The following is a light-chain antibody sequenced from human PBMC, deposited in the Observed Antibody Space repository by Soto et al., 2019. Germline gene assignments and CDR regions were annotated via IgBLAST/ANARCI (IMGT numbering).Light chain of an antibody. CDR1: SNVGSNY. J-gene: IGLJ3*02. CDR3: GTWDKSLDYGV. CDR2: DDK. V-gene: IGLV1-51*01. Sequence: QSALTQPPSVSAAAGETVTISCSGSNVGSNYVAWYQQIPGSAPRLLIYDDKERPSGTPDRFSGSRYGTTATLVIAGLQTGDEGEYFCGTWDKSLDYGVFGGGTKLTVL.